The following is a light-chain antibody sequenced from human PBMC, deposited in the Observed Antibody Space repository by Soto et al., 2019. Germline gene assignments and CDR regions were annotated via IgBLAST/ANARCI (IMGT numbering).Light chain of an antibody. Sequence: QSVLTQPPSASGTPGQRVTISCSGSSSNIGSNKVNWYQQLPGTAPKLLIYNTNQRPSGVPGRFSGSKSGTSASLAISGLQSEDESDYYCAAWDDSLSGRVFGGGTKLTVL. CDR3: AAWDDSLSGRV. J-gene: IGLJ3*02. V-gene: IGLV1-44*01. CDR1: SSNIGSNK. CDR2: NTN.